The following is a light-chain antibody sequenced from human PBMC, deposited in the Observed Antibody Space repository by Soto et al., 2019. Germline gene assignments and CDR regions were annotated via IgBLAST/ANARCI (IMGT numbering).Light chain of an antibody. J-gene: IGKJ5*01. CDR1: QSVDRF. Sequence: EIVLTQSPATLSLSPRERATLSCRASQSVDRFLAWYQQKPGQAPRLLIYDTFNRATGIPARFSGSGSGTDFTLTISSLEPEDFAVYYCQQRYKWPPITFGQGTRLEIK. V-gene: IGKV3-11*01. CDR2: DTF. CDR3: QQRYKWPPIT.